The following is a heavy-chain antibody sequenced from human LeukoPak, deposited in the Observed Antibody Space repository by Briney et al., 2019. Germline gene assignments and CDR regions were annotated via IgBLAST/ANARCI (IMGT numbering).Heavy chain of an antibody. CDR3: ARWLQFGAEGWFDP. CDR1: GGTFSSYA. J-gene: IGHJ5*02. D-gene: IGHD5-24*01. Sequence: SVKVSCKASGGTFSSYAISWVRQAPGQGLEWMGRIIPIFGTANYAQKFQGRVTITTDESTSTAYMELSSLGSEDTAVYYCARWLQFGAEGWFDPWGQGTLVTVSS. CDR2: IIPIFGTA. V-gene: IGHV1-69*05.